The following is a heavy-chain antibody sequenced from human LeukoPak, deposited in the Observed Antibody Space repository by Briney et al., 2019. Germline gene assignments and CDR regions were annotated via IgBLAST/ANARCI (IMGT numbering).Heavy chain of an antibody. J-gene: IGHJ4*02. D-gene: IGHD6-6*01. V-gene: IGHV3-23*01. CDR3: AKSRSSEARAGSNY. CDR1: GFTFSSYA. Sequence: PGGSLRLSCAASGFTFSSYAMSWVRQAPGKGLEWVSSISGSGDSTYYADSVKGRFTISRDNSKNTLYLQLSSLRAEDTAVYYCAKSRSSEARAGSNYWGQGTLVTVSS. CDR2: ISGSGDST.